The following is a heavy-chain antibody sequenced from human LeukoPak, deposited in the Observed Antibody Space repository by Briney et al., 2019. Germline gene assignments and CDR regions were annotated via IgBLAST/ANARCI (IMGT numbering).Heavy chain of an antibody. J-gene: IGHJ6*02. V-gene: IGHV3-53*01. D-gene: IGHD3-10*01. CDR1: GFTVSSNY. Sequence: QTGGSLRLSCAASGFTVSSNYMSWVRQAPGKGLEWVSVIYSGGSTYYADSVKGRFTISRDNSKNTLYLQMNSLRAEDTAVYYCAREAMVRGVIAGMDVWGQGTTVTVSS. CDR2: IYSGGST. CDR3: AREAMVRGVIAGMDV.